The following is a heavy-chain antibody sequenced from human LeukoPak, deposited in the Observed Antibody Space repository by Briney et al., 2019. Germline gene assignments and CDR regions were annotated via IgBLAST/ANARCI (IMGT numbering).Heavy chain of an antibody. J-gene: IGHJ6*03. CDR2: IYSGGST. D-gene: IGHD2-2*01. V-gene: IGHV3-53*01. CDR1: GFTVSTNY. Sequence: GGSLRLSCAASGFTVSTNYMTWVRQAPGKGLEWVSVIYSGGSTYYADSVKGRFTISRDNSKNTLYLQMNSLGAEDTAVYYCARVPAAILESYYYYMDVWGKGPRSPSP. CDR3: ARVPAAILESYYYYMDV.